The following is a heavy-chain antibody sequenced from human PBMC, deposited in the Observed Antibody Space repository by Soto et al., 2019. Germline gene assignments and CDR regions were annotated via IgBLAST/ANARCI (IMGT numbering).Heavy chain of an antibody. D-gene: IGHD6-19*01. Sequence: EVQLLESGGGLVQPGGPLGLLCAGSGFAFNTFPLPWVRQAPGKGLEWVSTITNGGMSFYGITVQGRFTISRDNTESTVYLQMNSLRAEDTAVYHCARIDKFNSQSSGWANRFDYWGQGTLVTVSS. V-gene: IGHV3-23*01. CDR2: ITNGGMS. J-gene: IGHJ4*02. CDR3: ARIDKFNSQSSGWANRFDY. CDR1: GFAFNTFP.